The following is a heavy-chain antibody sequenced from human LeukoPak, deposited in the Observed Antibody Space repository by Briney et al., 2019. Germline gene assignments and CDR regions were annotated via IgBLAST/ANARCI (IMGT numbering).Heavy chain of an antibody. Sequence: SETLSLTCAVSGYSISSGYYWGWIRQPPGKGLEWIGSIYHSGSTYYNPSLKSRVTISVDTSKNQFSLKLSSVTAADTAVYYCARVGITIFGVVIADFDYWGQGTLVTVSS. D-gene: IGHD3-3*01. CDR1: GYSISSGYY. CDR3: ARVGITIFGVVIADFDY. V-gene: IGHV4-38-2*01. J-gene: IGHJ4*02. CDR2: IYHSGST.